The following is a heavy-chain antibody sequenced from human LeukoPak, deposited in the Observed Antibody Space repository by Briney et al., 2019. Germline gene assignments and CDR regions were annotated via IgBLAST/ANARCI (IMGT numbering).Heavy chain of an antibody. Sequence: PGRSLRLSCAASGFTFSSYGMHWVRQAPGKGLEWVAVIWYDGSNKYYVDSVKGRFTISRDNSKNTLYLQMNSLRAEDTAVYYCAREIAAAGNKQFDYWGQGTLVTVSS. CDR3: AREIAAAGNKQFDY. CDR2: IWYDGSNK. J-gene: IGHJ4*02. CDR1: GFTFSSYG. V-gene: IGHV3-33*01. D-gene: IGHD6-13*01.